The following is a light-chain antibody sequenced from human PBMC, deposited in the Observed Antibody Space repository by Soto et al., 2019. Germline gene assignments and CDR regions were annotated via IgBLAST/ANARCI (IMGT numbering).Light chain of an antibody. J-gene: IGKJ4*01. CDR2: GAS. V-gene: IGKV3-20*01. CDR3: HQYGISP. Sequence: ETVMTQSPDTLSVSPGESATLSCRASQDVSTNLAWFHQKPGQAPRLLIYGASSRATGIPDRFSGSGSGTEFTLTISRLEPEDFAVYYCHQYGISPFGGGTKVDIK. CDR1: QDVSTN.